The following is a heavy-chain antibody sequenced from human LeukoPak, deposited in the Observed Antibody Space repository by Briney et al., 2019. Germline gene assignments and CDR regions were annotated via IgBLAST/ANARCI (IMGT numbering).Heavy chain of an antibody. CDR1: GGTFSSYA. Sequence: GASVKVSCKASGGTFSSYAISWVRQAPGQGLEWMGWISAYNGNTNYAQKLQGRVTMTTDTSTSTAYMELRSLRSDDTAVYYCARELRDYDILTGFDYWDQGTLVTVSS. V-gene: IGHV1-18*01. CDR2: ISAYNGNT. J-gene: IGHJ4*02. CDR3: ARELRDYDILTGFDY. D-gene: IGHD3-9*01.